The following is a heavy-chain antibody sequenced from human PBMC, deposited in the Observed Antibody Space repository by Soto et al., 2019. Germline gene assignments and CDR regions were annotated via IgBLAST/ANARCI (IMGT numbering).Heavy chain of an antibody. CDR3: ARRSWRYCSGGSCSQGGYYYYMDV. CDR1: GGSISSYY. D-gene: IGHD2-15*01. CDR2: IYYGGST. V-gene: IGHV4-59*08. J-gene: IGHJ6*03. Sequence: SETLSLTCTVSGGSISSYYWSWIRQPPGKGLEWIGYIYYGGSTNYNPSLKSRVTISVDTSKNQFSLKLSSVTAADTAAYYCARRSWRYCSGGSCSQGGYYYYMDVWGKGTTVTVSS.